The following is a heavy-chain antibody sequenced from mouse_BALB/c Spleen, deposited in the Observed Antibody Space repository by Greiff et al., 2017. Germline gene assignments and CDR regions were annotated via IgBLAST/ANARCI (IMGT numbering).Heavy chain of an antibody. CDR2: ISSGGST. J-gene: IGHJ3*01. Sequence: EVKVVESGGGLVTPGGSLKLSCAASGFTFSSYAMSWVRQTPEKRLEWVASISSGGSTYYPDSVKGRFTISRDNARNILYLQMSSLRSEDTAMYYCAREDYDGSSPFAYWGQGTLVTVSA. CDR1: GFTFSSYA. D-gene: IGHD1-1*01. V-gene: IGHV5-6-5*01. CDR3: AREDYDGSSPFAY.